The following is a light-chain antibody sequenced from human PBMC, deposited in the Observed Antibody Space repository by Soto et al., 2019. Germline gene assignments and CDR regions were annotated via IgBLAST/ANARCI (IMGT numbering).Light chain of an antibody. J-gene: IGLJ1*01. CDR3: HSYDISLSGYV. Sequence: QSVLTQPPSASGTPGQRVTISCSGSGSNIGAGYDAQWYQQLPGRAPKPLIYGNNNRPSGVPDRFSGSKSGTSASLAITGLQAEDEADYYCHSYDISLSGYVLGSGTKLTVL. CDR2: GNN. V-gene: IGLV1-40*01. CDR1: GSNIGAGYD.